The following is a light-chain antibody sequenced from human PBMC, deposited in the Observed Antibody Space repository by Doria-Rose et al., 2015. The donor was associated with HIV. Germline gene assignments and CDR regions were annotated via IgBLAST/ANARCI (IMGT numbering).Light chain of an antibody. Sequence: DIRVTQSPSSLSASVGDRVTITCRASQGISNYLAWYQQKPGKIPKHLIYAASTLQSGVPSRFSGSGSGTDFTLTISGLQPEDVATYYCQKYSSGSQTFGQGTKVEIK. CDR1: QGISNY. CDR3: QKYSSGSQT. J-gene: IGKJ1*01. CDR2: AAS. V-gene: IGKV1-27*01.